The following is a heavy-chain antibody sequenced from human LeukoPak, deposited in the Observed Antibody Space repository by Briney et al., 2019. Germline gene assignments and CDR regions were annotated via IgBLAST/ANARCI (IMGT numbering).Heavy chain of an antibody. V-gene: IGHV1-69*05. D-gene: IGHD3-3*01. CDR3: ARASGSFGVVIANYYFDY. Sequence: SVKVSCKASGGTFSSYAISWVRQAPGQGLEWMGGIIPIFGTANYAQKFQGRVTITTDESTSTAYMELSSLRSEDTAVYYYARASGSFGVVIANYYFDYWGQGTLVTVSS. J-gene: IGHJ4*02. CDR1: GGTFSSYA. CDR2: IIPIFGTA.